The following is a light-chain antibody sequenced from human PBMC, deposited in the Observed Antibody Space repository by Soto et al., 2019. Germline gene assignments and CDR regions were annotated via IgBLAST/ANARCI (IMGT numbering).Light chain of an antibody. CDR3: AAWDDSLSCSEVWV. CDR2: RNN. Sequence: QSVLTQPPSASGTPGQRVTISCSGSSSNIGSNYVYWYQQLPGTAPKLLIYRNNQRPSGVPDRFSGSKSGTSASLAISGLRSEDEADYYCAAWDDSLSCSEVWVFGGGTKLTVL. J-gene: IGLJ3*02. V-gene: IGLV1-47*01. CDR1: SSNIGSNY.